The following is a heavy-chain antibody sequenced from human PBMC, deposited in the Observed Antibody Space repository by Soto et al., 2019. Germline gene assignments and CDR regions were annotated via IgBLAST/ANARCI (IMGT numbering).Heavy chain of an antibody. D-gene: IGHD3-16*01. CDR3: AREKGAGTYMGFDY. Sequence: QVQLQESGPGLVKPSGTLSLTCAVSGGSISTNNWWSWVRQPPGKGLEWIGEIYHTGGTNYNPSLKSRVAMSVGKSKNQFSLNLNSVTAADTAVYYCAREKGAGTYMGFDYWGQGTLVTVSS. V-gene: IGHV4-4*02. CDR1: GGSISTNNW. J-gene: IGHJ4*02. CDR2: IYHTGGT.